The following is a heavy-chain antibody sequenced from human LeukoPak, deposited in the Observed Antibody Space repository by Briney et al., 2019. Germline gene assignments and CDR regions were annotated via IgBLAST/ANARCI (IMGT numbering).Heavy chain of an antibody. J-gene: IGHJ5*02. CDR2: IYDSGST. CDR1: GGSIRSSYYY. V-gene: IGHV4-39*01. Sequence: SETLSLTCTVSGGSIRSSYYYWGWIRQPPGKGLEWIGSIYDSGSTYYNPSLKSRVTISVDTSKNQFSLKLNSVTAADTAVYYCARFVAVQFSFDPWGQGTLVTVSS. CDR3: ARFVAVQFSFDP. D-gene: IGHD2-2*01.